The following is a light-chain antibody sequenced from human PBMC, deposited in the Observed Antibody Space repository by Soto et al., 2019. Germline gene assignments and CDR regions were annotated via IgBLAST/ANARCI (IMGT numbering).Light chain of an antibody. CDR1: SSDVGAYNY. Sequence: SALAQPPSASGSPGQSVTISCTGTSSDVGAYNYVSWYQQHRGKAPKLIIYDVSQRPSGIPDRFSGSKSGNTASLTVSGLLAEDEAVYYCNSFAGSAPVVFGGGNQLTVL. CDR2: DVS. V-gene: IGLV2-8*01. J-gene: IGLJ2*01. CDR3: NSFAGSAPVV.